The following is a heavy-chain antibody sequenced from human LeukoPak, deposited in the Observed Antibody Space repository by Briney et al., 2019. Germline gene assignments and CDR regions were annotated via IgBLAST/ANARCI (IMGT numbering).Heavy chain of an antibody. CDR3: AREGAHIAVAVPGYYYGMDV. J-gene: IGHJ6*02. CDR2: INPNSGGT. V-gene: IGHV1-2*02. Sequence: ASVKVSCKASGYSFTGYQMHWVRQAPGQGLEWMGWINPNSGGTIHAQKFQGRVTMTRDTSISTAFMELSRLRSDDTAVYYCAREGAHIAVAVPGYYYGMDVWGQGTTVTVSS. CDR1: GYSFTGYQ. D-gene: IGHD6-19*01.